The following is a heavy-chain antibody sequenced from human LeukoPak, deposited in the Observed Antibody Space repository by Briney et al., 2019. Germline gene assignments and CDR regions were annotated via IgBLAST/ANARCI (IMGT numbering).Heavy chain of an antibody. V-gene: IGHV3-23*01. CDR2: ISSSGGST. CDR1: GFTFSSYA. CDR3: AKTRGPSDHSDY. J-gene: IGHJ4*02. Sequence: GGSLRLSCAASGFTFSSYAMSWVRQAPGKGLEWVSAISSSGGSTYYADSVKGRFTISRDNSKNTLYLQMNSLRAEDTAVYYCAKTRGPSDHSDYWGQGTLVTVSS. D-gene: IGHD3-10*01.